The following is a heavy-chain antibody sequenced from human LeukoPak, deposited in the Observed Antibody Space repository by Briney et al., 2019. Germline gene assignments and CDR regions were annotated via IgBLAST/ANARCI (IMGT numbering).Heavy chain of an antibody. CDR1: GVSVRRGNYY. V-gene: IGHV4-61*02. J-gene: IGHJ6*03. Sequence: SQTLSLTCTVCGVSVRRGNYYWTWIRQPAGSGLEWIGRIYTSGTTDYNPSLRTRVTISVDASRNQFSLNLSSVTAADTAVYYRARVWNYYYYMDAWGKGTTVTVSS. CDR2: IYTSGTT. D-gene: IGHD3-10*01. CDR3: ARVWNYYYYMDA.